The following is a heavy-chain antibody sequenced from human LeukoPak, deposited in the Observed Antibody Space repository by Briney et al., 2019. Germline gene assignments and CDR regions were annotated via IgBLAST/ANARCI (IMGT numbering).Heavy chain of an antibody. Sequence: GASVKVSCKASGYTFTGYYMHWVRQAPGQGLEWMGWINPNSGGTNYGQKFQGRVTMTRDTSISTAYMELSRLRSDDTAVYYCARVTQQLARLDYWGQGTLVTVSS. V-gene: IGHV1-2*02. CDR1: GYTFTGYY. CDR3: ARVTQQLARLDY. J-gene: IGHJ4*02. CDR2: INPNSGGT. D-gene: IGHD6-13*01.